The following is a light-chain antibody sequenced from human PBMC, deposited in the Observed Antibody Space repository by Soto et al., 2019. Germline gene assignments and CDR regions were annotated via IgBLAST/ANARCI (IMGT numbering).Light chain of an antibody. CDR2: AAS. Sequence: DIQMTQAPSSPSASVGDRVTITCRASQPIDTSLNWYQQKPGNAPRLLIYAASSLQSGVPLRFSDSGSGTDFTLTISSLQPEDFATYYCQQSYSRPSTFGPGTTVDIK. CDR1: QPIDTS. J-gene: IGKJ3*01. CDR3: QQSYSRPST. V-gene: IGKV1-39*01.